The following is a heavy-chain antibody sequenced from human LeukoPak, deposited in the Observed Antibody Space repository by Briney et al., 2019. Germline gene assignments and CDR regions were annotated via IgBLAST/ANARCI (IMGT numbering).Heavy chain of an antibody. CDR2: INPNSGGT. CDR1: GYSFAGYF. Sequence: ASVKVSCKTSGYSFAGYFIHWVRQAPGQGLQWMGRINPNSGGTEYGQSFQGRVTMTRDTSISTAYVEVSTLISDDTAVYYCARDLSSTSNWEFDYWGQGTLVTVSS. V-gene: IGHV1-2*06. J-gene: IGHJ4*02. D-gene: IGHD1-26*01. CDR3: ARDLSSTSNWEFDY.